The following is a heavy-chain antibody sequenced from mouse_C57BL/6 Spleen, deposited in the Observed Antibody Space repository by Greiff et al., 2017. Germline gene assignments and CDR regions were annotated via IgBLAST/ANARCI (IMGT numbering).Heavy chain of an antibody. J-gene: IGHJ3*01. Sequence: LVESGAELAKPGASVKLSCKASGYTFTSYGMHWVKQRPGQGLEWIGYINPSSGYTKYNQKFKDKATLTADKSSSTAYMQLSSLTYEDSAVYYCARHNYGSSYPFAYWGQGTLVTVSA. V-gene: IGHV1-7*01. CDR3: ARHNYGSSYPFAY. CDR2: INPSSGYT. CDR1: GYTFTSYG. D-gene: IGHD1-1*01.